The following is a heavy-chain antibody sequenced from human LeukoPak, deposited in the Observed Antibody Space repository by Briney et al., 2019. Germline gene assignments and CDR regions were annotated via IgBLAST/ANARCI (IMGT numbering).Heavy chain of an antibody. V-gene: IGHV3-53*01. D-gene: IGHD3-3*01. CDR1: GFTVSSNY. J-gene: IGHJ4*02. Sequence: GGSLRLSCAASGFTVSSNYMSWVRQAPGKGLEWVSVIYSGGSTYYADSVKGRFTISRDNSKNTLYLQMNSLRAEDTAAYYCARVRRSKGYDFWSGYFGYWGQGTLVTVSS. CDR3: ARVRRSKGYDFWSGYFGY. CDR2: IYSGGST.